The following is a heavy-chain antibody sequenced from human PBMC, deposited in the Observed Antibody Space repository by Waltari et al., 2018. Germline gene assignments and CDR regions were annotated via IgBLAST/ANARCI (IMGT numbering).Heavy chain of an antibody. V-gene: IGHV4-4*07. D-gene: IGHD3-10*01. Sequence: QVQLQESGPGLVKPSETLSLTCTVSGGSISSYYWSWIRQPAGKGLEWIGRIYTSGSTNYNPSLKSRVTMSVDTSKNQFSLKLSSVTAADTAVYYCATDGGSGFREPHQGDYWGQGTLVTVSS. CDR1: GGSISSYY. CDR2: IYTSGST. CDR3: ATDGGSGFREPHQGDY. J-gene: IGHJ4*02.